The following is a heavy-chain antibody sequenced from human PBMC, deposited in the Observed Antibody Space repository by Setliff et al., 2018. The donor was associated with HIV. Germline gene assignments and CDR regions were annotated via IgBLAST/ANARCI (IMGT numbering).Heavy chain of an antibody. V-gene: IGHV4-4*09. D-gene: IGHD3-22*01. J-gene: IGHJ3*02. CDR3: VRHGYYYDFIDI. Sequence: SETLSLTCTVSGGSISGYYWSWIRQSPGKGLEWIGYIYSSGSTNFNPSLKSRVTLSIDTSKNQFSLNLTSMTAADTAEYFCVRHGYYYDFIDIWGQGTVVTVSS. CDR2: IYSSGST. CDR1: GGSISGYY.